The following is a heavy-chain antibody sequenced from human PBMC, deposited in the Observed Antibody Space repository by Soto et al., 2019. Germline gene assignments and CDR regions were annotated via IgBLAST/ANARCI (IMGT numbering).Heavy chain of an antibody. Sequence: GASVKVSCKASGGTFSSYTISWVRQAPGQGLEWMGRIIPILGIANYAQKFQGRVTITADKSTSTAYMELSSLRSEDTAVYYCARGKRIAARQTHYMCVWGKGTTVTVSS. V-gene: IGHV1-69*02. CDR2: IIPILGIA. CDR3: ARGKRIAARQTHYMCV. D-gene: IGHD6-6*01. CDR1: GGTFSSYT. J-gene: IGHJ6*03.